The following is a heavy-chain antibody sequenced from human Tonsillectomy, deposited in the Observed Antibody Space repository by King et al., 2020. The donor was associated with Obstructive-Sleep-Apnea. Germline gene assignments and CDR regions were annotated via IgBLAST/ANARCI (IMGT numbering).Heavy chain of an antibody. CDR1: GGTFSSYA. V-gene: IGHV1-69*09. Sequence: VQLVESGAEVKKPGSSVKVSCKASGGTFSSYAISWVRQAPGQGLEWMGRIIPILGIANYAQKFQGRVTITADKSTSTAYMELSSLRSEDTAVYYCAREMGRITMIVVVNPFDYWGQGTLVTVSS. D-gene: IGHD3-22*01. CDR3: AREMGRITMIVVVNPFDY. CDR2: IIPILGIA. J-gene: IGHJ4*02.